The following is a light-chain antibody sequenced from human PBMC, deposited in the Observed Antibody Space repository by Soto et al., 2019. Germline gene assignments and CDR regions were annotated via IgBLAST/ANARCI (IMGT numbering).Light chain of an antibody. Sequence: QSALSQPASVSGSPGQSITISCTGTSSDVGTYGFVSWYQQTPGKAPKVLIYEASKRPSGVSSRFSGSKSGNTASLTISGLQAEDEADYYCSSYTVSVAPYVFGTGTKVTVL. CDR2: EAS. CDR1: SSDVGTYGF. V-gene: IGLV2-14*02. CDR3: SSYTVSVAPYV. J-gene: IGLJ1*01.